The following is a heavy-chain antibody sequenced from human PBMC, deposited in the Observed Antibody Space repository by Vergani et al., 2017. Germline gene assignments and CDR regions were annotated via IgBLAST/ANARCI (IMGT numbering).Heavy chain of an antibody. CDR2: ISGSGGST. Sequence: EVQLLESGGGLVQPGGSLRLSCAASGFRFSSYAMRWVRQAPGKGLAWVSTISGSGGSTYYADSVKGRFTISRDNSKNTLYLQMNSLRAEDTAVYYCAKDGKPAAAALAHYWGQGTLVTVSS. CDR1: GFRFSSYA. CDR3: AKDGKPAAAALAHY. V-gene: IGHV3-23*01. J-gene: IGHJ4*02. D-gene: IGHD6-13*01.